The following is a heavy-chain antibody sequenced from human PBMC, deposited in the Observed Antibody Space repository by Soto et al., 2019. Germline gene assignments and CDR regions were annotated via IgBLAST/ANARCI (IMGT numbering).Heavy chain of an antibody. V-gene: IGHV4-59*08. Sequence: SETLSLTCTVSGGSISSYYWSWIRQPPGKGLEWIGYIYYSGSTNYNPSLKSRVTISVDTSKNQFSLKLSSVTAADTAVYYCARGTGWLRTQALDYWGQGTLVTVSS. CDR1: GGSISSYY. J-gene: IGHJ4*02. CDR3: ARGTGWLRTQALDY. D-gene: IGHD5-12*01. CDR2: IYYSGST.